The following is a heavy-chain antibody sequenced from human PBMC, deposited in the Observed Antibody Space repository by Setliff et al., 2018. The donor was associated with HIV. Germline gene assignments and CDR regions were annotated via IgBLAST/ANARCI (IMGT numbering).Heavy chain of an antibody. J-gene: IGHJ5*02. CDR1: GDTPTGYY. D-gene: IGHD1-1*01. CDR3: ARDAGTGGPGRWVDP. Sequence: ASVKVSCKASGDTPTGYYIHWVRQAPGQGLEWMGWINPNSGGTKYAQKFQGRVTMTTDPSKYTAYMELRSLKYDDTAVYYCARDAGTGGPGRWVDPWGQGTMVTVSS. V-gene: IGHV1-2*02. CDR2: INPNSGGT.